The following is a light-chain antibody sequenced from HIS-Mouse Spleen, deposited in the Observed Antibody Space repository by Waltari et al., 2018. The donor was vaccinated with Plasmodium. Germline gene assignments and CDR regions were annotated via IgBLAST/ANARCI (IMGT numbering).Light chain of an antibody. CDR3: QQYNNWSFT. CDR1: QSVSSN. Sequence: DIVMTQSPATLSVSPGERATLSCRASQSVSSNLAWYQQKPGQAPRLLIYGASTRATGIPARFSGSGSGTEVTLTISSLQSEDFAVYYCQQYNNWSFTFGPGTKVDIK. J-gene: IGKJ3*01. CDR2: GAS. V-gene: IGKV3-15*01.